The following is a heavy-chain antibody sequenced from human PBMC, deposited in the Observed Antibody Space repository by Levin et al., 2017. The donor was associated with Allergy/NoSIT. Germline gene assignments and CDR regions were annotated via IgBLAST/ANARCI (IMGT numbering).Heavy chain of an antibody. D-gene: IGHD6-13*01. CDR1: GFTFSSYA. CDR3: AKDEQLVPVTVDY. J-gene: IGHJ4*02. V-gene: IGHV3-23*01. Sequence: GESLKISCAASGFTFSSYAMRWVRQAPGKGLEWVSAISGSGGSTYYADSVKGRFTISRDNSRNTLYLQMNSLRAEDTAVYYCAKDEQLVPVTVDYWGQGTLVAVSS. CDR2: ISGSGGST.